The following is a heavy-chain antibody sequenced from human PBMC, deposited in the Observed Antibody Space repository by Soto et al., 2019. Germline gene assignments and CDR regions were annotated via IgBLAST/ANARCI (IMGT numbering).Heavy chain of an antibody. CDR2: ISDSGSNT. Sequence: PGGSLRLSCAAFGFKMSSSCMTGVRQAPWRGLEWVAYISDSGSNTLYADSVKGRFNVSRDTAKNSLYLPMSGLTGEAMARYYCARYYYDSSGYDGMNVWGQGSTVTVSS. J-gene: IGHJ6*02. V-gene: IGHV3-48*01. CDR1: GFKMSSSC. CDR3: ARYYYDSSGYDGMNV. D-gene: IGHD3-22*01.